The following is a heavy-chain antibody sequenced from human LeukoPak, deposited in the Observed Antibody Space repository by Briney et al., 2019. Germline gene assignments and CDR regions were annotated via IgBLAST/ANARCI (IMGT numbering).Heavy chain of an antibody. V-gene: IGHV1-8*03. CDR2: MNPNSGNT. D-gene: IGHD1-26*01. Sequence: GAPVKVSCKASGYTFTSYDINWVRQATGQGLEWMGWMNPNSGNTGYAQKFQGRVTITRNTSISTAYMELSSLRSEDTAVYYCARAGSYYGPYYFDYWGQGTLVTVSS. CDR1: GYTFTSYD. J-gene: IGHJ4*02. CDR3: ARAGSYYGPYYFDY.